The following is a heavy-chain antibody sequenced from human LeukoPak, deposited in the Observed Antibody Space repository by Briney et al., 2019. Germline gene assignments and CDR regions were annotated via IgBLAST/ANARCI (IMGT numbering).Heavy chain of an antibody. CDR1: GVSITSSSYY. J-gene: IGHJ4*02. CDR3: ARVEPSTNTAGYFDY. D-gene: IGHD6-13*01. CDR2: IYYSGST. Sequence: SETLSLTCTVSGVSITSSSYYWGWIRQPPGKGLEWIGSIYYSGSTYYNPSLKSRVTISVDTSKNQFSLKLSSVTAADTAVYYCARVEPSTNTAGYFDYWGQGTLVTVSS. V-gene: IGHV4-39*07.